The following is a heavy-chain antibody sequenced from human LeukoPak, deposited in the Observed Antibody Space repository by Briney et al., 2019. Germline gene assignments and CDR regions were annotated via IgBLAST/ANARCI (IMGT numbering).Heavy chain of an antibody. J-gene: IGHJ3*02. CDR1: GGSISSYY. V-gene: IGHV4-59*01. CDR3: ARLTGYYDSSGITHDAFDI. Sequence: SETLSLTCTVSGGSISSYYWSWIRQPPGKGLEWIGYIYYSGSTNYNPSLKSRVTISVDTSKNQFSLKLSSVTAADTAVYHCARLTGYYDSSGITHDAFDIWGQGTMVTVSS. CDR2: IYYSGST. D-gene: IGHD3-22*01.